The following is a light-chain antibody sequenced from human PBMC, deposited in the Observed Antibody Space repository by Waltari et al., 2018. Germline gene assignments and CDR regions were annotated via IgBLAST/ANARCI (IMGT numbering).Light chain of an antibody. CDR1: QSISRN. CDR2: GAS. CDR3: QQYNNWRT. V-gene: IGKV3-15*01. J-gene: IGKJ2*01. Sequence: EILMTQSPATLSVSPGEGATLSCRARQSISRNLAWYQQKPGQAPRLLIYGASTRAAGVPARFSGSGSGTEFTLTISSLQSEDFAVYYCQQYNNWRTFGQGTKLEIK.